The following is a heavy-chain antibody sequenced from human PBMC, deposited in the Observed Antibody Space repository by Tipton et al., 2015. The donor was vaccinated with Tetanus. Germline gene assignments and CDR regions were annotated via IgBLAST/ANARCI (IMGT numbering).Heavy chain of an antibody. CDR1: GYTFTHYG. CDR3: ARGRGLGPHEFFEH. J-gene: IGHJ1*01. CDR2: ISPFNNNI. V-gene: IGHV1-18*01. Sequence: QLVQSGAEVKKPGASVKVSCKASGYTFTHYGVNWVRQAPGQGLEWMGWISPFNNNINYAEKFQGRLTMTADRSTSTVYMELGGLVSDDTAVYYCARGRGLGPHEFFEHWGQGTLVTVSS. D-gene: IGHD6-19*01.